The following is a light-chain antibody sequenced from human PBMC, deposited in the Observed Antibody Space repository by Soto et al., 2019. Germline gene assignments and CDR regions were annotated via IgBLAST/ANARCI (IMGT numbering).Light chain of an antibody. J-gene: IGKJ1*01. V-gene: IGKV1-5*03. CDR2: KAS. Sequence: PLTQSPSTLSASVGDRVTITWRASQSINGWVAWYQQKPGQAPNLLIEKASTLESGVPSRFSGRGAGTEFTLTVSSLQPDDFATYYCHQYHSYSWTFGQGTKVDI. CDR3: HQYHSYSWT. CDR1: QSINGW.